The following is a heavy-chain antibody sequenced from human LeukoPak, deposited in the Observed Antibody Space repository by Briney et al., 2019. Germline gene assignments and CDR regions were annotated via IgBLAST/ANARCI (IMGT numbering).Heavy chain of an antibody. J-gene: IGHJ5*02. CDR2: IYYSGST. V-gene: IGHV4-31*03. CDR3: AGGGYCSGGSCSNWFDP. D-gene: IGHD2-15*01. CDR1: GGSISSGGYY. Sequence: SETLSLTCTVSGGSISSGGYYWSWIRQHPGKGLEWIGYIYYSGSTYYNPSLKSRVTISVDTSKNQFSLKLSSVTAADTAVYYCAGGGYCSGGSCSNWFDPWGQGTLVTVSS.